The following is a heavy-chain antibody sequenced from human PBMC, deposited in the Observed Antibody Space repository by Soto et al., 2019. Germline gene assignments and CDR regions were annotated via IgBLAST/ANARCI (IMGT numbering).Heavy chain of an antibody. Sequence: ASVKVSCKASGYTFTSYAMHWVRQAPGQRLEWMGWISAYNGKTNYAQKLQGRVTMTTDTSTSTAYMELRSLRSDDTAVYYCARSTITIFGVVIAPYYYYGMDVWGQGTTVTVSS. V-gene: IGHV1-18*01. CDR1: GYTFTSYA. J-gene: IGHJ6*02. CDR2: ISAYNGKT. D-gene: IGHD3-3*01. CDR3: ARSTITIFGVVIAPYYYYGMDV.